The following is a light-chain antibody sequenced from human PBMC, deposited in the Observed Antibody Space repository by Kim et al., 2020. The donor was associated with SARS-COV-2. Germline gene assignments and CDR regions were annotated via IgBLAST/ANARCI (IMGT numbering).Light chain of an antibody. CDR3: ATWDYSLSGFV. CDR1: NSNIGSGD. J-gene: IGLJ1*01. CDR2: SDN. V-gene: IGLV1-44*01. Sequence: QSVLTQPPSASGTPGQRVTISCSGSNSNIGSGDVNWYQQFPGTTPKILIYSDNQRPSWVPDRFSGSKSGTSASLAISGLQSEDEADYYCATWDYSLSGFVFGTGTRVTVL.